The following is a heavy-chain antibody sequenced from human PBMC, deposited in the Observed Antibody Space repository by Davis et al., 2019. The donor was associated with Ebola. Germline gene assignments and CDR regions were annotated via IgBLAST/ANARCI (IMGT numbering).Heavy chain of an antibody. CDR2: INSDGTFT. D-gene: IGHD6-6*01. V-gene: IGHV3-74*01. CDR1: VFTFSNYW. CDR3: ARVLAARPWYFDL. Sequence: GESLKTSCAASVFTFSNYWMYWVRQAPGEGLMCVSRINSDGTFTTYADSVKGRFTISRDNAKNTLYLQMNSLRAEDTAVYYCARVLAARPWYFDLWGRGTLVTVSS. J-gene: IGHJ2*01.